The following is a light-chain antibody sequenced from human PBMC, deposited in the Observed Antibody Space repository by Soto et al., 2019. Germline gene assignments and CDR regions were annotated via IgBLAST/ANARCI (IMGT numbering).Light chain of an antibody. V-gene: IGKV1-39*01. Sequence: DIQVTQSPSSLSASVGDRVIITCRTSQSIINYLNWYQQKPGKVPRLLIYGASNLQSGVTSRFSGSGSVTDFTLTISSLQSEDFATYDCHPSYSAPYTFGQGTKLEIK. CDR1: QSIINY. J-gene: IGKJ2*01. CDR2: GAS. CDR3: HPSYSAPYT.